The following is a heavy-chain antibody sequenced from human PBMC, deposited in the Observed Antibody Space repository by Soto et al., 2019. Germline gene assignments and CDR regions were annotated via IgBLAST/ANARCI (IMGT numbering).Heavy chain of an antibody. CDR2: IGTAGDT. J-gene: IGHJ4*02. V-gene: IGHV3-13*01. Sequence: EVQLVESGGGLVQPGGSLRLSCAASGFTFSSYDMHWVRQATGKGLEWVSAIGTAGDTYYPGSVKGRFTISRENAKNSLYLQMNSLRAGDTAVYYCARGPYGSGSPIAPYYFDDWGQGTLVTVSS. CDR1: GFTFSSYD. CDR3: ARGPYGSGSPIAPYYFDD. D-gene: IGHD3-10*01.